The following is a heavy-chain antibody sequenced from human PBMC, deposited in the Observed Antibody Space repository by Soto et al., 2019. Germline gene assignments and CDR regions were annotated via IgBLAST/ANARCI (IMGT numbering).Heavy chain of an antibody. V-gene: IGHV1-69*13. J-gene: IGHJ6*02. CDR3: ARSSSGRYYYYGMDV. D-gene: IGHD6-19*01. Sequence: SVKVSCKASGYTFTSYDINWVRQAPGQGLEWMGGINPIFGKANYAQKFQGRVTITADESTSTAYMELSSLRSEDTAVYYCARSSSGRYYYYGMDVWGQGTTVTVSS. CDR2: INPIFGKA. CDR1: GYTFTSYD.